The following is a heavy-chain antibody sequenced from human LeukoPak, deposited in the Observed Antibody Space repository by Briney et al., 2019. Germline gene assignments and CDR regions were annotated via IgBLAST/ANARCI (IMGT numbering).Heavy chain of an antibody. CDR2: ISGSGGST. V-gene: IGHV3-23*01. CDR1: GFTFSSYA. Sequence: GGSLRLSYAASGFTFSSYAMHWVRQAPGKGLEWVSGISGSGGSTYYADSVKGRFTISRDNSKNTLYLQMNSLRAEDTAVYCCAKITGTTGNDAFDIWGQGTMVTVSS. J-gene: IGHJ3*02. CDR3: AKITGTTGNDAFDI. D-gene: IGHD1-7*01.